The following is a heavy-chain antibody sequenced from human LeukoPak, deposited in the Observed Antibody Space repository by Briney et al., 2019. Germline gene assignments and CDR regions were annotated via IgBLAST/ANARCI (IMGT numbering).Heavy chain of an antibody. J-gene: IGHJ6*02. V-gene: IGHV3-21*01. CDR2: ISSSSSYI. CDR1: GSTFSSYS. Sequence: GGSLRLSCAASGSTFSSYSMNWVRQAPGKGLEWVSSISSSSSYIYYADSVKGRFTISRDNAKNSLYLQMNSLRAEDTAVYYCARDLGYYGMDVWGQGTTVTVSS. D-gene: IGHD7-27*01. CDR3: ARDLGYYGMDV.